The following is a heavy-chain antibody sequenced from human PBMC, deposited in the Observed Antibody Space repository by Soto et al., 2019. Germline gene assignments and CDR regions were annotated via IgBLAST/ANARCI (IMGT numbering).Heavy chain of an antibody. D-gene: IGHD3-10*01. CDR1: GFTFSSYG. CDR2: IWYDGSNK. V-gene: IGHV3-33*01. CDR3: ARESSSLEYYYYGMDV. J-gene: IGHJ6*02. Sequence: GGSLRLSCAASGFTFSSYGMHWVRQAPGKGLEWVAVIWYDGSNKYYADSVKGRFTISRDNSKNTLYLQMNSLRAEDTAVYYCARESSSLEYYYYGMDVWGQGTTVTVSS.